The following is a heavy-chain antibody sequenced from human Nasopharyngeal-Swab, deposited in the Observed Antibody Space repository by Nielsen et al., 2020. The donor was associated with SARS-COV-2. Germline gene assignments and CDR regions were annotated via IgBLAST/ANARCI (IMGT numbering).Heavy chain of an antibody. D-gene: IGHD2/OR15-2a*01. Sequence: RQAPGKGLERIGEINHSGSTNYNPSLKSRVTISVDTSKNQFSLKLSSVTAADTAVYYCARGKRSNYFRVSPPNWFDPWGQGTLVTVSS. V-gene: IGHV4-34*01. CDR3: ARGKRSNYFRVSPPNWFDP. CDR2: INHSGST. J-gene: IGHJ5*02.